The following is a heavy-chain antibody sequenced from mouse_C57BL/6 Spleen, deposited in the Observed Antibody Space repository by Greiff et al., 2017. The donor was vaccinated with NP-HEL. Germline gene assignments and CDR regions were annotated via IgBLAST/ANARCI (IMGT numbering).Heavy chain of an antibody. V-gene: IGHV1-55*01. CDR3: TRGNSSGGFAY. CDR1: GYTFTSYW. CDR2: IYPGSGST. Sequence: QVQLQQPGAELVKPGASVKMSCKASGYTFTSYWITWVKQRPGQGLEWIGDIYPGSGSTNYNEKFKSKATLTVATSSSTAYMQLSSLTSEDSAVYYCTRGNSSGGFAYWGQGTLVTVSA. D-gene: IGHD3-2*02. J-gene: IGHJ3*01.